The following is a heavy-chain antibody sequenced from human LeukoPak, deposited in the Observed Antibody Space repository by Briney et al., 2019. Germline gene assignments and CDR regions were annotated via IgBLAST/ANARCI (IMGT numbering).Heavy chain of an antibody. CDR1: GFTFSSYW. CDR2: IKQDGSEK. D-gene: IGHD4/OR15-4a*01. CDR3: ARDTLGEGEDANYAVYYFDY. J-gene: IGHJ4*02. Sequence: GGSLKLSCAASGFTFSSYWMSWVRQAPGKGLEWVANIKQDGSEKYYADSVKGRFTISRDNGKNSLDLQMNSLRADDTAVYYCARDTLGEGEDANYAVYYFDYWGQGTVVTVSS. V-gene: IGHV3-7*01.